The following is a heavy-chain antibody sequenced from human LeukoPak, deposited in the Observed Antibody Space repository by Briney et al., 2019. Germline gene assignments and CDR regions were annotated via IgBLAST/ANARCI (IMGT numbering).Heavy chain of an antibody. CDR2: ISYDGSNK. Sequence: GGSLRLSCAASGFTFSSYAMHWVRQAPGKGLEWVAVISYDGSNKYYADSVKGRFTISRDNSKNTLYLQMNSLRAEDTAVYYCARESGSYGFDYWGQGTLVTVSS. D-gene: IGHD1-26*01. CDR3: ARESGSYGFDY. CDR1: GFTFSSYA. V-gene: IGHV3-30-3*01. J-gene: IGHJ4*02.